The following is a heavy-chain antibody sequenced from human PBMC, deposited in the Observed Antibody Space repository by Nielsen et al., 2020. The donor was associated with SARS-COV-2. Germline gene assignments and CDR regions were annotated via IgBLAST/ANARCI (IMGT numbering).Heavy chain of an antibody. CDR3: TTLLIARWSY. CDR1: GFTFSNAW. V-gene: IGHV3-15*01. CDR2: IKSKTDGGTT. D-gene: IGHD4-23*01. J-gene: IGHJ4*02. Sequence: GESLKISCAASGFTFSNAWMSWVRQAPGKGLEWVGRIKSKTDGGTTDYAAPVKGRFTISRDDSKNTLYLQMNSLKTEDTAVYYCTTLLIARWSYWGQGTLVTVSS.